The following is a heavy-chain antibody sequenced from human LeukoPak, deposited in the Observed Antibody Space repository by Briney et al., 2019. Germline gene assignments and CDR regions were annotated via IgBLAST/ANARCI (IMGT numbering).Heavy chain of an antibody. CDR1: GFTFSSYC. Sequence: GGSLRLSCVASGFTFSSYCMHWVRQAPGKGLEWAAAISHHLSQKYHADPVKGRFSTSTAHSKHTLYLPTNSRRGEHTAVYYCAKAVYGSRSTSFADNWGREPWSPSPQ. CDR3: AKAVYGSRSTSFADN. J-gene: IGHJ4*02. CDR2: ISHHLSQK. V-gene: IGHV3-30*18. D-gene: IGHD3-10*01.